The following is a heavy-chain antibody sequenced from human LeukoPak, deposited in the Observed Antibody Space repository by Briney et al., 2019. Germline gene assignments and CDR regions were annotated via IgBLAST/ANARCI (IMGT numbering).Heavy chain of an antibody. D-gene: IGHD3-3*01. Sequence: ASVKVSCKASGYTFTSYGISWVRQAPGQGLEWMGWISAYKGNTNYAQKLQGRVTMTTDTSTSTAYMELRSLRSDDTAVYYCARAGPYYDFWSGYSGSSLYYYYYMDVRGKGTTVTVSS. V-gene: IGHV1-18*01. J-gene: IGHJ6*03. CDR2: ISAYKGNT. CDR1: GYTFTSYG. CDR3: ARAGPYYDFWSGYSGSSLYYYYYMDV.